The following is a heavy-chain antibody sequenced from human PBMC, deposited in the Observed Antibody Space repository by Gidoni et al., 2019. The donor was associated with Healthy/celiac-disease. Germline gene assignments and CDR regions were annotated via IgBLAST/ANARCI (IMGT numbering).Heavy chain of an antibody. V-gene: IGHV4-39*07. Sequence: QLQLQESGPGLVKPSETLSLTCTVPGGSISSSSYYWGWIRQPPGKGLEWIGSIYYSGSTYYNPSLKSRVTISVDTSKNQFSLKLSSVTAADTAVYYCARVARRDTYYDILTGSDFDYWGQGTLVTVSS. D-gene: IGHD3-9*01. CDR1: GGSISSSSYY. CDR3: ARVARRDTYYDILTGSDFDY. CDR2: IYYSGST. J-gene: IGHJ4*02.